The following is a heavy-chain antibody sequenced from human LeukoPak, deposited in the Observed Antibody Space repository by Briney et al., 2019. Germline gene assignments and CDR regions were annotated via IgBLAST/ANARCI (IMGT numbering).Heavy chain of an antibody. D-gene: IGHD3-22*01. CDR2: ISWNSGSI. CDR3: AKDILLQRDYDSSGYYDY. Sequence: GGSLRLSCAASGFTFDDYAMHRVRQAPGKGLEWVSGISWNSGSIGYADSVKGRVTISRDNAKNSLYLQMNSLRAEDTALYYCAKDILLQRDYDSSGYYDYWGQGTLVTVSS. V-gene: IGHV3-9*01. CDR1: GFTFDDYA. J-gene: IGHJ4*02.